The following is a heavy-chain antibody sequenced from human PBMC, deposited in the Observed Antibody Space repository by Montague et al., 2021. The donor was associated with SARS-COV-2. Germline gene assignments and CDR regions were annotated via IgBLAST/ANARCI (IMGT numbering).Heavy chain of an antibody. CDR2: IYTSGTT. J-gene: IGHJ6*02. V-gene: IGHV4-4*07. Sequence: SETLSLTCTVSGGSISSYYWSWIRQPAGKGLEWIGRIYTSGTTNYNPSLKSRVTMSVDTSKNQFSLKLSSVTAADTAVYYCAGGSGIINFYNSGMTSGAKGPRSPSP. CDR1: GGSISSYY. D-gene: IGHD3-10*01. CDR3: AGGSGIINFYNSGMTS.